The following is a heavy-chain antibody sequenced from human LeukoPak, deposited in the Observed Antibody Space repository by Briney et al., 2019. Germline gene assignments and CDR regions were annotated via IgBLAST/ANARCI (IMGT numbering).Heavy chain of an antibody. CDR1: GFTSGFTFSDYE. J-gene: IGHJ4*02. D-gene: IGHD6-19*01. CDR2: ISSSGSTK. V-gene: IGHV3-48*03. CDR3: TTITVAAAFDY. Sequence: PGGSLSLSCAVSGFTSGFTFSDYEMNWVRQAPGKGLEWVSYISSSGSTKYYADSVKGRFTISRDNAKNSLYLQMNSLRAEDTAVYYCTTITVAAAFDYWGQGTLVTVSS.